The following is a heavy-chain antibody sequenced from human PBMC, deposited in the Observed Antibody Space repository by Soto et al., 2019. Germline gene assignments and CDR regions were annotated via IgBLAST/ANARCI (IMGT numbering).Heavy chain of an antibody. J-gene: IGHJ4*02. CDR3: ASLLSDGALDY. Sequence: ASVKVSCKASGYTFTSYYMHWVRQAPGRGLEWMGIINPSGGSTSYAQKFQGRVTMTRDTSTSTVYMELSSLRSEDTAVYYCASLLSDGALDYWGQGTLVTVSS. V-gene: IGHV1-46*03. CDR2: INPSGGST. CDR1: GYTFTSYY. D-gene: IGHD2-15*01.